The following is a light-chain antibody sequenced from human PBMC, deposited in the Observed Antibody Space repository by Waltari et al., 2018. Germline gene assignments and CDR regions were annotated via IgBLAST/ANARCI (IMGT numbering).Light chain of an antibody. CDR2: TNN. J-gene: IGLJ3*02. Sequence: QSVLTQPPSASGTPGQGVTISCSGRSSNTGRHTLTWYQPLPGTAPNLLIYTNNQRPSGVPDRFSGSKSGTSGSLAISGLQSEDEADYYCSTWDDSLNGVMFGGGTKLTVL. CDR1: SSNTGRHT. CDR3: STWDDSLNGVM. V-gene: IGLV1-44*01.